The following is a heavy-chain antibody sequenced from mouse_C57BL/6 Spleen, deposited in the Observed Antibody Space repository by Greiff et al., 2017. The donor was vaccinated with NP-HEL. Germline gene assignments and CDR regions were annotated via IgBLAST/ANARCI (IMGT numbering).Heavy chain of an antibody. D-gene: IGHD4-1*01. CDR2: INPNNGGT. CDR1: AYTFTDYN. J-gene: IGHJ3*01. CDR3: AANWAWFAY. V-gene: IGHV1-18*01. Sequence: VQLKQSGPELVKPGASVKIPCKASAYTFTDYNMDWVKQSHGKSLEWIGDINPNNGGTIYNQKFKGKATLTVDKSSSTAYMELRSLTSEDTAVYYCAANWAWFAYWGQGTLVTVSA.